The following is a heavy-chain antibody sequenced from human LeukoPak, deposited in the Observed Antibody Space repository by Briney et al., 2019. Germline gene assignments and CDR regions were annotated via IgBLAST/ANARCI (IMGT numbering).Heavy chain of an antibody. D-gene: IGHD2-2*02. CDR3: ARGGYTFEI. V-gene: IGHV3-7*01. CDR2: INQDGSDK. CDR1: GFSFSTYW. J-gene: IGHJ3*02. Sequence: GGSLRLSCAASGFSFSTYWMSWVCQAPGKGLEWVANINQDGSDKNYLDSVKGRFTISRDNAQNSLYLQMNSLGAEDTAVFYCARGGYTFEIWGQGTMVTVSS.